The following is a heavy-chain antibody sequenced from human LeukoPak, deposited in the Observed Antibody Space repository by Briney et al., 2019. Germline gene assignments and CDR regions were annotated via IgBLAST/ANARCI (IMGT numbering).Heavy chain of an antibody. CDR1: GFTFSNYW. Sequence: QPGGSLRLSCVASGFTFSNYWVHWVRQAPGKGLVWVSRINPDGSTINYADSVKGRFTISRDNAKNTLYLQMNGLRAEDTAVYYCATAGNYRFDYWGQGTLVTVSS. V-gene: IGHV3-74*01. D-gene: IGHD1-7*01. CDR3: ATAGNYRFDY. J-gene: IGHJ4*02. CDR2: INPDGSTI.